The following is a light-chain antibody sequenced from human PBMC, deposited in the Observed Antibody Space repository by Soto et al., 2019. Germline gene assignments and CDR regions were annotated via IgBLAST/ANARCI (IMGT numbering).Light chain of an antibody. Sequence: EIVLTQSPDTLSLSPGERATLSCRASHSVSSSYLAWYQQKVGQAPRLLIYGASSRATGIPDRFSGSGSETDFTLTISRLEPEDFAVYYCQQYGSSPPLTFGGGTKVEIK. CDR1: HSVSSSY. V-gene: IGKV3-20*01. CDR2: GAS. J-gene: IGKJ4*01. CDR3: QQYGSSPPLT.